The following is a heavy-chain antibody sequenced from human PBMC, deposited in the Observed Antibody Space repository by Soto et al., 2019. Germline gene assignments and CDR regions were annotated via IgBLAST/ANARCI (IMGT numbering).Heavy chain of an antibody. J-gene: IGHJ6*03. V-gene: IGHV1-46*03. CDR1: GYTFTSYY. Sequence: QVQLVQSGAEVKKPGASVTVSCTASGYTFTSYYIHWVRQAPGQGLDGRGRINPSGGSTSYAQKFQGRVTMTRDTSTSTVYMEVSGLRSEDTAVYYCARDQEPSTLYYDYYYMDVWGKGTTVTVSS. CDR3: ARDQEPSTLYYDYYYMDV. CDR2: INPSGGST.